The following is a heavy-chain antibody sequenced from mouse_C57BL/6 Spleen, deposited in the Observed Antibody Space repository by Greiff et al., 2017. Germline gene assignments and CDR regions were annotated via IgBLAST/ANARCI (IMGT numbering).Heavy chain of an antibody. D-gene: IGHD1-1*01. Sequence: LVESGAELMKPGASVKLSCKATGYTFTGYWIEWVKQRPGHGLEWIGEILPGSGSTNYNEKFKGKATFTADTSSNTAYVQLGRLTTEDSAIYYCARYGLRFYAMDYWGQGTSVTVSS. CDR2: ILPGSGST. CDR1: GYTFTGYW. CDR3: ARYGLRFYAMDY. J-gene: IGHJ4*01. V-gene: IGHV1-9*01.